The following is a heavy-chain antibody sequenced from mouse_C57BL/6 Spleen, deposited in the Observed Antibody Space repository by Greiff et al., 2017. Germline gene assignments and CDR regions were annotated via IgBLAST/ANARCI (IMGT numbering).Heavy chain of an antibody. CDR3: ARSPIYYYGSSWYFDV. CDR1: GYTFTSYW. D-gene: IGHD1-1*01. Sequence: QVQLKQPGAELVKPGASVKMSCKASGYTFTSYWITWVKQRPEQGLEWIGDIYPGSGSTNYNEKFKSKATLTVDTSSSTAYMQLSSLTSEDSAVYYCARSPIYYYGSSWYFDVWGTGTTVTVSS. J-gene: IGHJ1*03. V-gene: IGHV1-55*01. CDR2: IYPGSGST.